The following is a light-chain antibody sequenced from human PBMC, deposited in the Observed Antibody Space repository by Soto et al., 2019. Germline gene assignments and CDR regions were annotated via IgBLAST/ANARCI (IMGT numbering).Light chain of an antibody. CDR2: DAS. CDR3: QQYNSYSWT. Sequence: DIQMTQSPSTLSASVGDRVTITCRASQSIRRWLAWYQQKPGKAPKLLSYDASSLQSGVPSRFSVSGSGTEVTLPITSLQPDDFATYDRQQYNSYSWTFGQGTKVEIK. J-gene: IGKJ1*01. CDR1: QSIRRW. V-gene: IGKV1-5*01.